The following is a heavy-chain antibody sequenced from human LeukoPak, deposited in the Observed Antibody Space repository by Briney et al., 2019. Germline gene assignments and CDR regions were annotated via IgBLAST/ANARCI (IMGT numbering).Heavy chain of an antibody. CDR2: IWYDGSNK. CDR3: ARDQWSDYYDSSGYLDY. Sequence: PGGSLRLSCAASGFTFSSYGMHWVRQAPGKGLEWVAVIWYDGSNKYYADSVKGRFTISRDNSKNTLYLQMNSLRAEDTAVYYCARDQWSDYYDSSGYLDYWGQGTLVTVSS. CDR1: GFTFSSYG. J-gene: IGHJ4*02. V-gene: IGHV3-33*01. D-gene: IGHD3-22*01.